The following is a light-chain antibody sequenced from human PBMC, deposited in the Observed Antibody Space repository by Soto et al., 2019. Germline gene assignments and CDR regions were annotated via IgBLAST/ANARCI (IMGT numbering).Light chain of an antibody. V-gene: IGKV1-12*01. CDR3: QQAYSFPFT. J-gene: IGKJ3*01. CDR1: QGVSSW. Sequence: DIQMTQSPSSVSASVGDRVTITCRASQGVSSWVAWYQLKPGKAPNLLIYAASSLQSGVPSRFSASGSGTDFTLTISSLQPEDFATYYCQQAYSFPFTFGPWTTVDIK. CDR2: AAS.